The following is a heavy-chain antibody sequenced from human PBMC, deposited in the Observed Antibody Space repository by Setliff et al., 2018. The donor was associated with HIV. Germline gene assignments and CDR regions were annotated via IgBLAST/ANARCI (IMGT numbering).Heavy chain of an antibody. V-gene: IGHV3-21*01. D-gene: IGHD3-22*01. CDR1: GFSFSRYT. J-gene: IGHJ4*02. Sequence: KPGGSLRLSCVASGFSFSRYTMMWVRQTPGKGLEWVSSITSNLNYKYADSVKGRFTISRDNTKNSLYLQMNSLRAEDTAVYYCAKGDSFVFSYVYPDYWGPGTLVTVSS. CDR2: ITSNLNY. CDR3: AKGDSFVFSYVYPDY.